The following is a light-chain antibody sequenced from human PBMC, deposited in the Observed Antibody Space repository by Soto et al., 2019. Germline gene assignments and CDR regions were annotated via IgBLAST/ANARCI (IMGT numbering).Light chain of an antibody. CDR2: DVS. CDR3: SSYTSSTTEV. CDR1: SSDVGGYNY. V-gene: IGLV2-14*03. J-gene: IGLJ1*01. Sequence: HSALTQPASVSGSPGQSITISCTGTSSDVGGYNYVSWFQQHPGKAPKLMIYDVSNRPSGVSNRFSGSKSGNTASLTISGLQAEDEADYYCSSYTSSTTEVFGTGPKLTVL.